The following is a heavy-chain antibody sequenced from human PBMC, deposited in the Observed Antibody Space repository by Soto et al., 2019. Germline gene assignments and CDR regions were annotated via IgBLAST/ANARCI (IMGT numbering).Heavy chain of an antibody. CDR1: GYTFTSYG. J-gene: IGHJ4*02. CDR2: ISAYNGNT. V-gene: IGHV1-18*01. Sequence: ASVKVSCKASGYTFTSYGISWVRQAPGQGLEWMGWISAYNGNTNYAQKLQGRVTMTTDTSTSTAYMELRSLRSDDTAVYYCARDGGFLEWVSHIDYWGQGTLVTVSS. CDR3: ARDGGFLEWVSHIDY. D-gene: IGHD3-3*01.